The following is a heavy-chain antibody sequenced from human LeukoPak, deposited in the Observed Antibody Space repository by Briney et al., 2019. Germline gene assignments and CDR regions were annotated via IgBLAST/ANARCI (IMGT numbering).Heavy chain of an antibody. CDR1: DFRVTSYY. J-gene: IGHJ3*02. Sequence: GGSLRLSCAPSDFRVTSYYMGWVRQAPGKGLDWVSLIYSGGDRYYADSVKGRFTISRDTSKNTLDLQMNSLRPEDTAVYYCASPMTFMVRGLHGIDGFDIWGQGAMVTVSS. CDR2: IYSGGDR. D-gene: IGHD3-10*01. CDR3: ASPMTFMVRGLHGIDGFDI. V-gene: IGHV3-53*01.